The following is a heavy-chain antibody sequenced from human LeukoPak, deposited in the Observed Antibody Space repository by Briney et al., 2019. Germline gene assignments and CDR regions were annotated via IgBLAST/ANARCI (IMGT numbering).Heavy chain of an antibody. D-gene: IGHD6-19*01. Sequence: GGSLRLSCAASGFTSTTFAMSWVRQAPGKGLEWVSSISGSGGSINYADSVKGWFTISRDNSKITMYLHMNRLRAEDTAVYYCAKSRGRAVAGALDYWGQGTLVTVSS. V-gene: IGHV3-23*01. CDR3: AKSRGRAVAGALDY. CDR2: ISGSGGSI. J-gene: IGHJ4*02. CDR1: GFTSTTFA.